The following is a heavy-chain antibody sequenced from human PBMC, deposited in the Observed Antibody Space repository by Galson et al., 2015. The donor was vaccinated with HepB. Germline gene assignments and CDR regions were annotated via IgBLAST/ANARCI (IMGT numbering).Heavy chain of an antibody. D-gene: IGHD5-12*01. Sequence: SLRLSCATSGFTFSDFGIHWVRQAPGKGLEWVTVIYSDGSKQYYADSVKGRFTISRDSSKNTVYLQMNSLRAEDTAVYYCARDFKSGHGDYWGQGTLVTVSS. V-gene: IGHV3-33*01. CDR1: GFTFSDFG. J-gene: IGHJ4*02. CDR2: IYSDGSKQ. CDR3: ARDFKSGHGDY.